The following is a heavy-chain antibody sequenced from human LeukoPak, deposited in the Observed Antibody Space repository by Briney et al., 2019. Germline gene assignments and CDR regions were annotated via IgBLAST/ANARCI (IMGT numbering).Heavy chain of an antibody. Sequence: GGSLRLSCAASGFIFSSYSMNWVRQAPGKGLEWVSSISGSSSYIYYADSVRGRFTISRDSAKNSVYLQMNSLRAEDTAVYYCAREKSQIAVAGTAVFDYWGQGTLVTVSS. J-gene: IGHJ4*02. CDR1: GFIFSSYS. CDR2: ISGSSSYI. D-gene: IGHD6-19*01. V-gene: IGHV3-21*01. CDR3: AREKSQIAVAGTAVFDY.